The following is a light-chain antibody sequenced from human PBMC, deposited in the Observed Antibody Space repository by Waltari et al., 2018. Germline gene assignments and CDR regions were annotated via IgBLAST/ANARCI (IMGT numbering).Light chain of an antibody. J-gene: IGLJ1*01. CDR3: CSYAGSYTFGV. CDR1: SSYVGGYNY. CDR2: DVS. Sequence: QSALTQPRSVSGSPGQSVTISCTGTSSYVGGYNYVSWYQQHPGKAPKLMIYDVSKRPSGVPDRFSGSKSGNTASLTISGLQAEDEADYYCCSYAGSYTFGVFGTGTKVTVL. V-gene: IGLV2-11*01.